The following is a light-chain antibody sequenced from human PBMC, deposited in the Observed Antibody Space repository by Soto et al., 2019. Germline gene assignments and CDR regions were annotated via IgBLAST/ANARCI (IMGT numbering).Light chain of an antibody. J-gene: IGKJ4*01. CDR3: QQGLGIRLS. CDR1: ERVGSS. Sequence: DGQLTHSPSSRSASVGDIVPITCRSSERVGSSLRWFQQKPGEAPKLLIYTTSKLQSGVPSRFSGSVYATDFTLTFSCRQRKDFAMYYSQQGLGIRLSLGGGTKVDIK. V-gene: IGKV1-39*01. CDR2: TTS.